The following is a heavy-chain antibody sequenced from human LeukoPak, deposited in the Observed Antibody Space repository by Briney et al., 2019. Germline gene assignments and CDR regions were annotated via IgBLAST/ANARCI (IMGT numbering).Heavy chain of an antibody. D-gene: IGHD3-22*01. Sequence: ASVKVSCKASGYTFSDYYMHWVRQAPGQGLEGMGWINANSGGTNYAQKFQGRVTMTRDTSISTAYMELSRLLSDDTAVYYCARADFYDSSSPWTPWGQGTLVTVSS. J-gene: IGHJ5*02. V-gene: IGHV1-2*02. CDR1: GYTFSDYY. CDR2: INANSGGT. CDR3: ARADFYDSSSPWTP.